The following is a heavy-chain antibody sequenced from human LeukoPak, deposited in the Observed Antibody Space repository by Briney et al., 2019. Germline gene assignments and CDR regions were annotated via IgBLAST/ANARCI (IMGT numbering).Heavy chain of an antibody. CDR3: AKDRGIAARYDS. Sequence: ASVKVSCKASGYHFPSFYIHWGRQAPGQGLEWMGMVDPSGGSTTYAQKFPGRVTMTRDMSTTTVYMELSSLRSEDTAVFFCAKDRGIAARYDSWGQGTLITVSS. V-gene: IGHV1-46*01. J-gene: IGHJ4*02. D-gene: IGHD6-6*01. CDR2: VDPSGGST. CDR1: GYHFPSFY.